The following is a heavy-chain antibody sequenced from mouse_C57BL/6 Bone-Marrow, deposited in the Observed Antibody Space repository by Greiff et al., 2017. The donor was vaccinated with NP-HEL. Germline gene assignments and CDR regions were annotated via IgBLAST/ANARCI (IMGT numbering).Heavy chain of an antibody. CDR3: ARRGSLAWFAY. Sequence: VHVKQSGAELVRPGSSVKMSCKTSGYTFPSYGINWVKQRPGQGLEWIGYIYIGNGYTAYNEKFKGKATLTSDTSSSTAYMQLSSLTSEDSAIYFCARRGSLAWFAYWGQGTLVTVSA. J-gene: IGHJ3*01. D-gene: IGHD6-1*01. CDR1: GYTFPSYG. V-gene: IGHV1-58*01. CDR2: IYIGNGYT.